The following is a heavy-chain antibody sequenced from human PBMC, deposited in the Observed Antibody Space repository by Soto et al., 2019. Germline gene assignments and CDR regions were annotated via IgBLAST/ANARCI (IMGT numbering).Heavy chain of an antibody. D-gene: IGHD6-6*01. CDR2: IIPIFGTA. Sequence: QVQLVQSGAEVKKPGSSVKVSCKASGGTFSSYAISWVRQAPGQGLEWMGGIIPIFGTANYAQKFQGRVTITADESTSTAYMELSSLRSEDTAVYYCAREGGSSIAARPVGVAFDIWGQGTMVTVSS. CDR3: AREGGSSIAARPVGVAFDI. J-gene: IGHJ3*02. CDR1: GGTFSSYA. V-gene: IGHV1-69*01.